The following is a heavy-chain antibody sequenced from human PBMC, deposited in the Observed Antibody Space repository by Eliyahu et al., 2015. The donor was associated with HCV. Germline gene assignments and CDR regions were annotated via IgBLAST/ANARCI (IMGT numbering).Heavy chain of an antibody. D-gene: IGHD6-19*01. CDR1: GFTFDDYA. J-gene: IGHJ4*02. V-gene: IGHV3-9*01. CDR3: AKAEGYSSGWPDY. Sequence: EVQLVESGGGLVQPGRSLRLXCAASGFTFDDYAMHWVRQAPGKGLEWVSGISWNSGSIGYADSVKGRFTISRDNAKNSLYLQMNSLRAEDTALYYCAKAEGYSSGWPDYWGQGTLVTVSS. CDR2: ISWNSGSI.